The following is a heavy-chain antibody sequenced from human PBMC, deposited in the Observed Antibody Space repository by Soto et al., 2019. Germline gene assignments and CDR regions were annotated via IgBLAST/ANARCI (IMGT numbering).Heavy chain of an antibody. J-gene: IGHJ4*02. V-gene: IGHV3-48*02. Sequence: GGSLRLSCAASGFTFSSYGMNWVRQAPGKGLEWVSYISSSSSTIYYGDSVKGRFTISRDNAKNSLYLQMNSLRDEDTAVYYCARWYYYDSSGYPFFDYWGQGTLVTVSS. CDR3: ARWYYYDSSGYPFFDY. CDR1: GFTFSSYG. CDR2: ISSSSSTI. D-gene: IGHD3-22*01.